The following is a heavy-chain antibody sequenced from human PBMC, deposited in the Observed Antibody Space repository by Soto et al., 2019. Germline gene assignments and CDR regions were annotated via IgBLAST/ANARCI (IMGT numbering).Heavy chain of an antibody. CDR2: IYYSGST. CDR3: ASAQVHAAYDYYYAWDV. J-gene: IGHJ6*02. V-gene: IGHV4-61*03. D-gene: IGHD2-2*01. CDR1: GGSVSSVNYY. Sequence: QVQLQESGPGLVKPSETLSLTCTVSGGSVSSVNYYWSWIRQPPGKGLEWIAYIYYSGSTNYNPSLKSRVTISVDTSKNHFSLKMHSVTAADTAVYYCASAQVHAAYDYYYAWDVCGQGTTVTVS.